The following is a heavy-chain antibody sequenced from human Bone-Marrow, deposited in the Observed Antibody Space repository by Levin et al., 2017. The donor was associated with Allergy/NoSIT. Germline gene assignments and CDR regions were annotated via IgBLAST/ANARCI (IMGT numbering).Heavy chain of an antibody. D-gene: IGHD3/OR15-3a*01. V-gene: IGHV3-23*01. CDR1: GFSFDNYA. Sequence: GESLKISCAASGFSFDNYAMNWVRQAPGKGPEWISDISRSGATTSYAESVKGRFTISRDNYRNKLYLQMNNLRTDDSALYYCARDGLFDYWGRGTLVTVSS. CDR3: ARDGLFDY. J-gene: IGHJ4*02. CDR2: ISRSGATT.